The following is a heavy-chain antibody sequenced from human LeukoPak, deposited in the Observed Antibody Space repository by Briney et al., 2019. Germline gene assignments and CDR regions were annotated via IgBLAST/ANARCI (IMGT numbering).Heavy chain of an antibody. V-gene: IGHV4-4*07. D-gene: IGHD1-26*01. J-gene: IGHJ3*02. CDR1: GGSISSYY. CDR3: ARDGGIVGPSQPSAFDI. CDR2: IYTSGST. Sequence: SETLSLTCTVSGGSISSYYWSWIRQPAGKGLEWIGRIYTSGSTNYNPSLKSRVTMSVDTSKNQFSLKLSSVTAADTAVYYCARDGGIVGPSQPSAFDIWGQGTMVTVSS.